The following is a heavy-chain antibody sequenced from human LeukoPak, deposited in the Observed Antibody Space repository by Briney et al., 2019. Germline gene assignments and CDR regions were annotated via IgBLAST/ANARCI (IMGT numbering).Heavy chain of an antibody. CDR2: ISSSGSTI. J-gene: IGHJ4*02. CDR3: ARGVFVYFDY. Sequence: GGSLRLSCAASGFTFSSYEMKWVRQAPGKGLEWVSYISSSGSTIYYADSVKGRFTISRDNAKNSLYLQMNSLRAEDTAVYYCARGVFVYFDYWGQGTLVTVSS. CDR1: GFTFSSYE. V-gene: IGHV3-48*03.